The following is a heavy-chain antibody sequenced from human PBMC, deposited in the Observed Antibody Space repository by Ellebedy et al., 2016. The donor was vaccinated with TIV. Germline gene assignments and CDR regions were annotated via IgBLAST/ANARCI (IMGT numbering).Heavy chain of an antibody. CDR1: GGTFSSYA. V-gene: IGHV1-18*01. CDR2: ISAYNGDT. CDR3: ARGGVSGSYYIMWEAWFDP. Sequence: ASVKVSXKASGGTFSSYAISWVRQAPGQGLEWMGWISAYNGDTNYAQNLQGRVTMTTDTSTSTAYMELSSLRSEDTAVYYCARGGVSGSYYIMWEAWFDPWGQGTLVTVSS. J-gene: IGHJ5*02. D-gene: IGHD3-10*01.